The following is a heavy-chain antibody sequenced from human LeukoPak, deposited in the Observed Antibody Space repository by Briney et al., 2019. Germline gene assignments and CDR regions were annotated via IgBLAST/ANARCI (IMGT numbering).Heavy chain of an antibody. V-gene: IGHV4-34*01. CDR3: ASPPTITTPFNN. Sequence: SETLSLTCAVYGGSFSGYYWSWIRQPPGKGLEWIGEISQSGSTNYAPSLKSRVTISVDSSKNQFSLKLSSVTAADTAVYYYASPPTITTPFNNWGQGTLVTVSS. J-gene: IGHJ4*02. CDR2: ISQSGST. CDR1: GGSFSGYY. D-gene: IGHD3-22*01.